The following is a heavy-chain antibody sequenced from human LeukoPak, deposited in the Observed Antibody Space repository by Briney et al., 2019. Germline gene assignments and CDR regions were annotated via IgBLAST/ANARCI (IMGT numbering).Heavy chain of an antibody. V-gene: IGHV1-2*02. CDR3: ARDERFCNGDNHYPDLGY. CDR1: GYTFTGYY. D-gene: IGHD2-15*01. CDR2: ISPNTGAT. Sequence: GASVKVSCKASGYTFTGYYMFWVRQAPGQGLEWMGWISPNTGATKYAQNFQGRVTLTRGTSIRTTFMELSSLRSDDTAFYYCARDERFCNGDNHYPDLGYWGQGTLVTVSS. J-gene: IGHJ4*02.